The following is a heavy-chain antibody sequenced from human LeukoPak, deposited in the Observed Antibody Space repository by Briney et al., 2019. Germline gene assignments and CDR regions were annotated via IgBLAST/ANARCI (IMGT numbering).Heavy chain of an antibody. V-gene: IGHV5-10-1*01. CDR3: TRQDV. CDR2: IDPTDSYT. J-gene: IGHJ6*02. Sequence: PGGSLRLSYKASGYSFTSYWISWVRQMPGKGLEWMGRIDPTDSYTDYSPSFEGHVVISGDKAISTAYLQFYSLKASDSALYYCTRQDVWGQGTTVTVSS. CDR1: GYSFTSYW.